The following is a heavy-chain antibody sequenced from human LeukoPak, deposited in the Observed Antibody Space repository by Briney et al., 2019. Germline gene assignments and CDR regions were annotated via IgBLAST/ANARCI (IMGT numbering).Heavy chain of an antibody. CDR1: GGSISSYY. CDR2: IYYSGST. V-gene: IGHV4-59*01. J-gene: IGHJ6*02. D-gene: IGHD2-21*02. Sequence: SETLSLTCTVSGGSISSYYWSWIRQPQGKGLEWIGYIYYSGSTNYNPSLKSRVIISVDTSKNQFSLKLSSVTAADTAVYYCARSLVVTATLRYHFGMDVWGQGTTVTVSS. CDR3: ARSLVVTATLRYHFGMDV.